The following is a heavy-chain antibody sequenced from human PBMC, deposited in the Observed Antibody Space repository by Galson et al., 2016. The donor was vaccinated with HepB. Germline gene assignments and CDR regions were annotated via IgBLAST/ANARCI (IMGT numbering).Heavy chain of an antibody. CDR1: GGTFSSYG. Sequence: SVKVSCKASGGTFSSYGINWVRQAPGQGLEWMGGTIPISGTANYAQKFQGRVTITADESTSTAYMELSSLRSEDTAVYYCARDYYGSRSYAEHYFDYWGQGTRVTVSS. J-gene: IGHJ4*02. V-gene: IGHV1-69*13. CDR3: ARDYYGSRSYAEHYFDY. D-gene: IGHD3-10*01. CDR2: TIPISGTA.